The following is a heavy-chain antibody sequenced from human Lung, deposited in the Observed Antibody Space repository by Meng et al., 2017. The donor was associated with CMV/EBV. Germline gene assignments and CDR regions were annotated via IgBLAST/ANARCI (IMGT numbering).Heavy chain of an antibody. CDR2: LYPVGST. CDR3: ARTPVRFCNTHMCYAFDY. V-gene: IGHV4-4*07. J-gene: IGHJ4*02. CDR1: SASITNFF. D-gene: IGHD2-2*01. Sequence: QEQLQEWCPRLVMSSEPRSVPCIVCSASITNFFRSAVRQPAGKRLEGIGRLYPVGSTAYNPSLSSRLTLSFAISKIRFSLTLRSVTAADTAIYYCARTPVRFCNTHMCYAFDYWGQGALVTVSS.